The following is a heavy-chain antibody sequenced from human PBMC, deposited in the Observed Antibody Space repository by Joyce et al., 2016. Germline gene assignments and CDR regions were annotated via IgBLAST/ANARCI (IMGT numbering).Heavy chain of an antibody. V-gene: IGHV3-21*02. CDR1: GCTFSTSS. D-gene: IGHD3-22*01. Sequence: EVQLVESGGGLVKSGGSLRISCAAAGCTFSTSSMSWFRRAQGKGLEWVSAISRDSTYMFYAYSVKGRFTVSRDNAKNSLYLQMNSLRAEDTAVFFCARGGIVYDYSMDLWGQGTTVTVSS. CDR2: ISRDSTYM. J-gene: IGHJ6*02. CDR3: ARGGIVYDYSMDL.